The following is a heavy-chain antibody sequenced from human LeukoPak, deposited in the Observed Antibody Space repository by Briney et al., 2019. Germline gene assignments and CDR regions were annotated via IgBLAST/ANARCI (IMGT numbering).Heavy chain of an antibody. D-gene: IGHD3-10*01. Sequence: SETLSLTCTVTGGPISSYYWSWIRQPPGKGLEWIGYIYYSGSTNYNPSLKSRVSISVDTSKNQFSLKLSSVTAADTAVYYCARGTFAWYFDLWGRGTLVIVSS. CDR3: ARGTFAWYFDL. CDR1: GGPISSYY. V-gene: IGHV4-59*01. J-gene: IGHJ2*01. CDR2: IYYSGST.